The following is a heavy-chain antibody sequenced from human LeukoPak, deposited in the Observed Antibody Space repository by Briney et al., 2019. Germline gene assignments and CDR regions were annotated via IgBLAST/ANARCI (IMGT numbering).Heavy chain of an antibody. CDR2: IKQDGSEK. CDR1: GFTFSSYW. V-gene: IGHV3-7*01. Sequence: GGSLRLSCAASGFTFSSYWMNWVRQAPGKGLEWVANIKQDGSEKYYVDSVKGPFTISRDNAKNSLYLQMNSLRAEDTAVYYCARDRSRSWYRTSSFDYWGQGILVTVSS. D-gene: IGHD6-13*01. CDR3: ARDRSRSWYRTSSFDY. J-gene: IGHJ4*02.